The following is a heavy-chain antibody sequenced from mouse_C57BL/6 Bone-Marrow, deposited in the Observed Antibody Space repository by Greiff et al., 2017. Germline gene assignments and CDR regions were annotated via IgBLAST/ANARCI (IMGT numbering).Heavy chain of an antibody. D-gene: IGHD2-4*01. Sequence: QVQLQQSGAELMKPGASVKLSCKATGYTFTGYWIEWVKQRPGHGLEWIGEILPGSGSTNYNEKFKGKATFTADTSSNTAYMQLSSLTTEDSAIYYCEREDYDYDGPPYYYAMDYWGQGASVTVSS. CDR1: GYTFTGYW. V-gene: IGHV1-9*01. CDR2: ILPGSGST. J-gene: IGHJ4*01. CDR3: EREDYDYDGPPYYYAMDY.